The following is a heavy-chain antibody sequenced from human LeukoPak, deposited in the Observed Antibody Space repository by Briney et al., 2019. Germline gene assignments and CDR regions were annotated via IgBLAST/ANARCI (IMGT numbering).Heavy chain of an antibody. J-gene: IGHJ3*02. CDR2: IYYSGST. CDR3: ARRRSWDIVVVPAAIPPRRGAFDI. V-gene: IGHV4-39*07. D-gene: IGHD2-2*02. CDR1: GFTVSSNY. Sequence: GSLRLSCAASGFTVSSNYMSWVRQAPGKGLEWIGSIYYSGSTYYNPSLKSRVTISVGTSKNQFSLKLSSVTAADTAVYYCARRRSWDIVVVPAAIPPRRGAFDIWGQGTMVTVSS.